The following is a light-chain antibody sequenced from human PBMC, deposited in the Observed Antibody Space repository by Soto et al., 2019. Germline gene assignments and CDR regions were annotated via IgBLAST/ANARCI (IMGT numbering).Light chain of an antibody. CDR2: QAS. CDR3: QQYNAYSLT. J-gene: IGKJ4*01. V-gene: IGKV1-5*03. CDR1: QSLNSE. Sequence: DIQMTQSPSTLSASVGDRDTITCRASQSLNSELAWYQQKPGKAPKLLIYQASRLESGVPSRFTGTGSGTEFTLTISSLQPDDFATYYCQQYNAYSLTFGGGTKVEI.